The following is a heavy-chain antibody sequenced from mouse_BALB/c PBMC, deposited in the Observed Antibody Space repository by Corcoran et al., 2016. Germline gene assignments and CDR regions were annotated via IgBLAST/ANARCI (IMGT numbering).Heavy chain of an antibody. D-gene: IGHD2-4*01. CDR1: GYTFTNYG. Sequence: QSQLVQSGPELKKPGETVKISCKASGYTFTNYGMNWVKQAPGKGLKWMGWINTYTGEPTYADDFKGRFAFSLETSASTAYLQINNLKNEDMATYFCARGGITPFAYWGQGTLVTVSA. CDR3: ARGGITPFAY. CDR2: INTYTGEP. V-gene: IGHV9-1*02. J-gene: IGHJ3*01.